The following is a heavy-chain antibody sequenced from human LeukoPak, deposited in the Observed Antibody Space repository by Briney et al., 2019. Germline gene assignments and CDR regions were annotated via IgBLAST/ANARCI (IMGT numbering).Heavy chain of an antibody. D-gene: IGHD2-8*01. CDR3: ARQLMATGQRLDYYYIDN. J-gene: IGHJ4*02. V-gene: IGHV4-59*08. Sequence: SETLSLTCTVSGDSISSYYWSWIRQPPGKGLEWIGYIYDSGKTNYNASHISRVTISVDTSKNQFSLQLNSMTSEDTAVYYCARQLMATGQRLDYYYIDNWGQGTLVTVSS. CDR2: IYDSGKT. CDR1: GDSISSYY.